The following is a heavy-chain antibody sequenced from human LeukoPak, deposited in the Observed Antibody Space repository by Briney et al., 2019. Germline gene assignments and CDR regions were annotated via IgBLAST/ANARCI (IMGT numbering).Heavy chain of an antibody. J-gene: IGHJ4*02. CDR1: GFTLSSYA. D-gene: IGHD4-17*01. CDR3: ARASTTVPNLLDN. CDR2: TSYDGDKK. Sequence: GRSLRLSCAASGFTLSSYAMHWVRHAPGKGLDWVAVTSYDGDKKYYADSVKGRFTISRDNAKNTLYLQMNSLRAEDTAVYFCARASTTVPNLLDNWGQGTLVTVSS. V-gene: IGHV3-30*04.